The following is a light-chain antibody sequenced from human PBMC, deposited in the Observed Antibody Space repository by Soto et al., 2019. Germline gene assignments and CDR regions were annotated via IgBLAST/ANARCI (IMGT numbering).Light chain of an antibody. Sequence: DVKMSLSPSTLSAYVGDRVTITCRASRSISNWLAWYQQRPGIAPKLLVFDASILQSGVPSRFSGSGSETDFTLTISSLQPEDFATYYCQEYQSYSRRFGQRSMA. V-gene: IGKV1-5*01. CDR1: RSISNW. J-gene: IGKJ1*01. CDR3: QEYQSYSRR. CDR2: DAS.